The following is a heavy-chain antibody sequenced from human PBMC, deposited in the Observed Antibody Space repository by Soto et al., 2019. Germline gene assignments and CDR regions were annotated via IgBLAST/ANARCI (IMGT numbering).Heavy chain of an antibody. CDR3: ARCNYDFWSGYPNWFDP. CDR2: MDPKSSDK. V-gene: IGHV1-8*01. J-gene: IGHJ5*02. Sequence: ASVKVSCKASGYTFTSYDINWVRQAAGQGLEWMAWMDPKSSDKGYAQKLQGRVTMTTDTSTSTAYMELRSLRSDDTAVYYCARCNYDFWSGYPNWFDPWGQGTLVTVSS. CDR1: GYTFTSYD. D-gene: IGHD3-3*01.